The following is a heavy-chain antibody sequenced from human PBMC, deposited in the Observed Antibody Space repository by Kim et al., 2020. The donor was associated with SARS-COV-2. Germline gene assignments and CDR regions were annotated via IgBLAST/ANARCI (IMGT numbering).Heavy chain of an antibody. J-gene: IGHJ5*01. Sequence: GGSRRLSCEASGFTFSSFVTSWVRQAPGKGLEWVSTIGAGGATTYYADSVKVRFTISRDNSKNTLFLQMNSLRAEDTAVYYCARHRAIYGSRSYERWFDS. CDR3: ARHRAIYGSRSYERWFDS. V-gene: IGHV3-23*01. CDR1: GFTFSSFV. D-gene: IGHD3-10*01. CDR2: IGAGGATT.